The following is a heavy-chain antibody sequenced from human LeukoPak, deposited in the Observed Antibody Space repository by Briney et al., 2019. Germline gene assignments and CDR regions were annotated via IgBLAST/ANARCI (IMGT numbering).Heavy chain of an antibody. V-gene: IGHV1-18*01. D-gene: IGHD2-2*02. CDR1: GYTFTSYG. CDR2: ISAYNGNT. Sequence: ASVKVSCKASGYTFTSYGISWVRQAPGQGREWMGWISAYNGNTNYAQKLRGRVTMTTDTSTSTAYMELRSLRSDDTAVYYCARGGWGYCSSTSCHNYYYYYGMDVWGQGTTVTVSS. CDR3: ARGGWGYCSSTSCHNYYYYYGMDV. J-gene: IGHJ6*02.